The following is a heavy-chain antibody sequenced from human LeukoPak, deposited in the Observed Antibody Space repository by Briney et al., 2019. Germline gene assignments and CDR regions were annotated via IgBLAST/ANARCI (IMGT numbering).Heavy chain of an antibody. Sequence: SETLSLTCTVSGGSMSNYYWSWIRQPAGRGLEWIGRIDASGSTNYNPSLKSRVTMSVDSSKNQFSLKLSSVTAADTAVYYCAADYSGNYHVEFDFWGQGTLVTVSS. V-gene: IGHV4-4*07. CDR1: GGSMSNYY. D-gene: IGHD1-26*01. CDR2: IDASGST. J-gene: IGHJ4*02. CDR3: AADYSGNYHVEFDF.